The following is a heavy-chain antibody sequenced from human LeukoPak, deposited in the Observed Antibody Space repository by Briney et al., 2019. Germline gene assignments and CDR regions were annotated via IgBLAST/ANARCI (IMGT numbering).Heavy chain of an antibody. V-gene: IGHV4-39*01. CDR3: AKTYSTSFAFDI. J-gene: IGHJ3*02. CDR1: GGSISSSSYY. Sequence: SETLSLTCTVSGGSISSSSYYWGWIRQPPGKGLEWIGNIYYSGSTYYNPSLQSRVTIPVDTSKNQFSLKLSSVTAADTAVYYCAKTYSTSFAFDIWAQGTTVTVSS. D-gene: IGHD4-11*01. CDR2: IYYSGST.